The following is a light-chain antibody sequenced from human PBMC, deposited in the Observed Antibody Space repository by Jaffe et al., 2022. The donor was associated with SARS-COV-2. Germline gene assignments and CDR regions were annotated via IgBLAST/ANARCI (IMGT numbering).Light chain of an antibody. CDR3: CSYAGTYTYV. V-gene: IGLV2-11*01. Sequence: QSALTQPRSVSGSPGQSVTISCTGTSSDIGGYNYVSWYRQHPGKVPKLMISDVSERPSGVPDRFSGSKSGNTASLTISGLQAEDEADYYCCSYAGTYTYVFGTGTKVTVL. J-gene: IGLJ1*01. CDR1: SSDIGGYNY. CDR2: DVS.